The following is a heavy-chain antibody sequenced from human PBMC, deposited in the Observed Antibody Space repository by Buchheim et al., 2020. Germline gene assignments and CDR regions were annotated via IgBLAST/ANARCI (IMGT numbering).Heavy chain of an antibody. CDR1: GGSISSGGYS. V-gene: IGHV4-30-2*01. Sequence: QLQLQESGSGLVKPSQTLSLTCAVSGGSISSGGYSWSWIRQPPGKGLEWIGYSYHSGSNYYNPCLKSRVTISVDRSKNQLSLKLSSVTAAAAAVYYCARDFDGYGMDFWGQGTT. J-gene: IGHJ6*02. CDR2: SYHSGSN. CDR3: ARDFDGYGMDF. D-gene: IGHD5-24*01.